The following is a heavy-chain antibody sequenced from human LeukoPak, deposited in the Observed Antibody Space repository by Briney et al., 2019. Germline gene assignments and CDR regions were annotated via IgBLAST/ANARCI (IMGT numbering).Heavy chain of an antibody. J-gene: IGHJ4*02. V-gene: IGHV3-74*03. D-gene: IGHD3-16*01. CDR3: VRGLRGPDS. Sequence: GGSLRLSCAPSGFTFSSYWMHWVRQAPGKGLVWVSRIDNDGASTVYADSVKGRFTISRDNAKNTLFLQMNRLRAEDTAVYYCVRGLRGPDSWGQGTLVIVSP. CDR1: GFTFSSYW. CDR2: IDNDGAST.